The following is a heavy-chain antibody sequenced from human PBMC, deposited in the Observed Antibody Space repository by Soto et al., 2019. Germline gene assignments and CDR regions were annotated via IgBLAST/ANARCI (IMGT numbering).Heavy chain of an antibody. V-gene: IGHV4-61*01. CDR1: GGFVSSGTYY. D-gene: IGHD1-1*01. CDR2: MSHSGGT. Sequence: SETLSLTCAVYGGFVSSGTYYWSWIRQPPGKGLEWIGEMSHSGGTHFNPSLKSRVTISVDTSKNQFSLKMSSVTAADTALYYCARVERGTVTTVVDAFAIWGPGTMVTVSS. J-gene: IGHJ3*02. CDR3: ARVERGTVTTVVDAFAI.